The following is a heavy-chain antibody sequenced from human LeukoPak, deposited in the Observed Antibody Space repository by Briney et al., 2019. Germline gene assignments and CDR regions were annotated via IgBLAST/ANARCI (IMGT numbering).Heavy chain of an antibody. J-gene: IGHJ6*02. CDR3: ARDSIVATYYYYGMDV. D-gene: IGHD5-12*01. Sequence: GGSLRLSCAASGFTFSSYGMNWVRQAPGKGLEWVSYISSSGSTIYYADSVKGRFTISRDNAKNSLYLQMNSLRAEDTAVYYCARDSIVATYYYYGMDVWGQGTTVTVSS. CDR1: GFTFSSYG. V-gene: IGHV3-48*03. CDR2: ISSSGSTI.